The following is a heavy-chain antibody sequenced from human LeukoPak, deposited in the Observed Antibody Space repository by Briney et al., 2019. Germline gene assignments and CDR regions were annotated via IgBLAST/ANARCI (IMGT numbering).Heavy chain of an antibody. CDR1: GFTVRSNY. D-gene: IGHD1-26*01. Sequence: GGSLRLSCAASGFTVRSNYMSWVRQAPGKGLEWVSIIYGGGSVFYADSVKGRFTISRDNSKNTLYLQMNSLRGEDTAVYYCARGGSYLSAFDIWGQGTMVAVSS. CDR3: ARGGSYLSAFDI. CDR2: IYGGGSV. J-gene: IGHJ3*02. V-gene: IGHV3-53*01.